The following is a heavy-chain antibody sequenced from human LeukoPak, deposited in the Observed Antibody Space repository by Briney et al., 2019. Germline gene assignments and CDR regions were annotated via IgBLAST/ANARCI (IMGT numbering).Heavy chain of an antibody. CDR3: ARDGWPGSSYYRPFDY. CDR2: ISSGSNYI. Sequence: PGGSLRLSCAASGFSFSSYSINWIRQTPGKGLEWVSSISSGSNYIYYADSVKGRLIISRDNAENSLHLQMNSLRAEDTAVYYCARDGWPGSSYYRPFDYWGQGTLVTVSS. D-gene: IGHD3-10*01. J-gene: IGHJ4*02. CDR1: GFSFSSYS. V-gene: IGHV3-21*01.